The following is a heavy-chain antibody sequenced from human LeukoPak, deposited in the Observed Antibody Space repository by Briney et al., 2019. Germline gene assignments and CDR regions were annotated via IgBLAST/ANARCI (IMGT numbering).Heavy chain of an antibody. CDR2: INSSSIFI. CDR3: ARESPRVRYFDY. J-gene: IGHJ4*02. D-gene: IGHD1-1*01. V-gene: IGHV3-21*01. Sequence: PGGSLRLSCAASGFTFSSYSMNWVRQAPGKGLEWVSSINSSSIFIYYADSVKGRFTISRDNAKNSLYLQMNSLRVEDTAVYYCARESPRVRYFDYWGQGTLVTVSS. CDR1: GFTFSSYS.